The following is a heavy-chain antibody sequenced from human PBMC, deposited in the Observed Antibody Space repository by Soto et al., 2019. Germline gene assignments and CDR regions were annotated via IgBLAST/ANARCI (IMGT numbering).Heavy chain of an antibody. D-gene: IGHD2-2*01. Sequence: PSETLSLTCTVSGVSIRNGDYFWSWIRQPPGKGLEWIGYIYSSGSAYFNPSLASRVTMSVDTSKSQFSLRLSSVTASDTAIYYCARLKYTQIVSDPAARGNHWFDPWGQGILVTVSS. CDR3: ARLKYTQIVSDPAARGNHWFDP. J-gene: IGHJ5*02. CDR1: GVSIRNGDYF. V-gene: IGHV4-30-4*01. CDR2: IYSSGSA.